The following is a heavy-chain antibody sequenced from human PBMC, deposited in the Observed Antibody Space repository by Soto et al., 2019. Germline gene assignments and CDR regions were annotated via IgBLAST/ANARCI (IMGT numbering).Heavy chain of an antibody. Sequence: QVQLQESGPGLVKPSGTLSLTCAVSGGSISSSNWWSWVRQPPGKGLEWIGEIYHSGSTNYNPSRKSRVTISVXKXQNQFSLKLSSVTAADTAVYYCARAAMGGSSWPFDYWGQGTLVTVSS. CDR1: GGSISSSNW. D-gene: IGHD6-13*01. V-gene: IGHV4-4*02. J-gene: IGHJ4*02. CDR3: ARAAMGGSSWPFDY. CDR2: IYHSGST.